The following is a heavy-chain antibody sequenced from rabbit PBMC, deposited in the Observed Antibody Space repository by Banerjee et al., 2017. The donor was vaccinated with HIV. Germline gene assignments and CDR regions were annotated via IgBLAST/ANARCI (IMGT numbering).Heavy chain of an antibody. CDR3: ARNYWGFNL. CDR1: GFSFSSGYY. J-gene: IGHJ4*01. Sequence: QSLEESGGDLVKPGASLTLTCTASGFSFSSGYYMCWVRQAPGKGLEWIACISVGSSGSTYYARWAKGRFTISKTSSTTVTLQMTSLTAADTATHLCARNYWGFNLWGPGTLVTVS. D-gene: IGHD1-1*01. CDR2: ISVGSSGST. V-gene: IGHV1S40*01.